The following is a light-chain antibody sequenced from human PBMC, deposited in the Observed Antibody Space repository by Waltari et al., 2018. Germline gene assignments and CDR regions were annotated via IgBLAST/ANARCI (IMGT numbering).Light chain of an antibody. CDR1: SSNIGAGYD. J-gene: IGLJ2*01. CDR2: GNN. CDR3: QSYDSRLAVV. Sequence: QSVLTQPPSVSGAPGQWVTTSCTGSSSNIGAGYDVHWYQQLPGKAPKLLAYGNNDRPSGVPDRFSGSKSGTSATLAITGLQAEDEADYYCQSYDSRLAVVFGGGTKVTVL. V-gene: IGLV1-40*01.